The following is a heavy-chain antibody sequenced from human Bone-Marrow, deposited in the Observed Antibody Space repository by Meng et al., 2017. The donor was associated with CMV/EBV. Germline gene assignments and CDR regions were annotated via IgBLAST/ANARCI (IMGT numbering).Heavy chain of an antibody. J-gene: IGHJ4*02. CDR1: VARNSAP. D-gene: IGHD1-26*01. CDR3: ARGSGRYYAMHSFDY. CDR2: PYYKSKWST. Sequence: VARNSAPWTWLRQSPSLVLEWLVRPYYKSKWSTDYAVSVITLLTLNPDTSKNQFSLQLTSMTPEDTALYYCARGSGRYYAMHSFDYWGQGTLVTVSS. V-gene: IGHV6-1*01.